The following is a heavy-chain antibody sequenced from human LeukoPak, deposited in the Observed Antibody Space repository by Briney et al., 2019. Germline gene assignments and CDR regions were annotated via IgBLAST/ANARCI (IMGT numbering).Heavy chain of an antibody. Sequence: ASVKVSCKASGGTFSSYAISWVRQAPGQGLEWMGGIIPIFGTANYAQKFQGRVTITTDESTSTAYMELSSLRSEDTAVYYCARDRGTYDILTGYYYYYMDVWGQGTTVTVSS. CDR2: IIPIFGTA. J-gene: IGHJ6*03. D-gene: IGHD3-9*01. V-gene: IGHV1-69*05. CDR1: GGTFSSYA. CDR3: ARDRGTYDILTGYYYYYMDV.